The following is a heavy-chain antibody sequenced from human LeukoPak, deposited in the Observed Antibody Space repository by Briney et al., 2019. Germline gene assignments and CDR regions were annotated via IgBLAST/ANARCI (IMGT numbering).Heavy chain of an antibody. CDR2: IYYSGST. J-gene: IGHJ4*02. D-gene: IGHD3-9*01. CDR3: ARGGRNFDWLLYDTRDYYFDY. CDR1: GGSISSYY. V-gene: IGHV4-59*01. Sequence: TSETLSLTCTVSGGSISSYYWSWIRQPPGKGLEWIGYIYYSGSTNYNPSLKSRVTISVDTSKNQFSLKLSSVTAADTAVYYCARGGRNFDWLLYDTRDYYFDYWGQGTLVTVSS.